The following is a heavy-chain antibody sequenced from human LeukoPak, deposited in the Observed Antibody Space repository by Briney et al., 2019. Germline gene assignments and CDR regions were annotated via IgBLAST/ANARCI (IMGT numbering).Heavy chain of an antibody. J-gene: IGHJ6*02. CDR3: ATYAHWVAGDV. Sequence: GGSLRLSCAASGFTFSDSWMSWVRQAPGKELEWVANMNQDGSAKDYVDSVKGRFTISRDNARNSLYLQMSSLRAEETAVYYCATYAHWVAGDVWGQGTSVTVSS. CDR1: GFTFSDSW. V-gene: IGHV3-7*01. CDR2: MNQDGSAK. D-gene: IGHD2-2*01.